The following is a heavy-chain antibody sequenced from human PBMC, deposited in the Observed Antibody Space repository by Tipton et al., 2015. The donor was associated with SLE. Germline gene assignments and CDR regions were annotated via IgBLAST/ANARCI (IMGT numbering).Heavy chain of an antibody. CDR2: INNRGYT. D-gene: IGHD2-15*01. V-gene: IGHV4-31*03. CDR1: GDYINSGGYY. CDR3: ARGQAGGNNWYDP. J-gene: IGHJ5*02. Sequence: TLSLTCTVSGDYINSGGYYWSWIRQYPGQGLEWIGHINNRGYTYYKPSLKSRDIISVDTSKNQFSLKLSSVTAADTAVYYCARGQAGGNNWYDPWGQGVPVTVSS.